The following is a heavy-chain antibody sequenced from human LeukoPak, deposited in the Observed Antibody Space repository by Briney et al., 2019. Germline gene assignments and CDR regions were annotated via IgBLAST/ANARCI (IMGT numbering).Heavy chain of an antibody. CDR2: IYPGDSDT. CDR3: ARHFEVAGNSYGDFFYYHLDV. CDR1: GYDFNNYW. Sequence: GESLKISCKSSGYDFNNYWIGWVRQVPGEGLDWMGIIYPGDSDTRYSPSFHGQVTISADRSISTAYLQWNRLKASDTATYYCARHFEVAGNSYGDFFYYHLDVWGKGTTVTVSS. V-gene: IGHV5-51*01. D-gene: IGHD4-17*01. J-gene: IGHJ6*03.